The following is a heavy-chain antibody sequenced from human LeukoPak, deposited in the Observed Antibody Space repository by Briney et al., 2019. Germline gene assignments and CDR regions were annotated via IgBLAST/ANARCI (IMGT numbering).Heavy chain of an antibody. D-gene: IGHD2-2*01. CDR3: ARGKYNIVVVPAAIVSFFDP. CDR2: IYYSGST. J-gene: IGHJ5*02. V-gene: IGHV4-31*03. CDR1: GGSIRSGGYY. Sequence: SETLSLTCTVSGGSIRSGGYYWSSIRQHPGKGLEWIGYIYYSGSTYYNPSLKSRVTISVDTSKNQFSLKLSSVTAADTAVYYCARGKYNIVVVPAAIVSFFDPWGEGTLVTVSS.